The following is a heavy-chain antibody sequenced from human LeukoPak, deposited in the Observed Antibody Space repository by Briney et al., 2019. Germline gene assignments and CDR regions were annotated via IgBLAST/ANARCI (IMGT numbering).Heavy chain of an antibody. CDR3: TTDLLAAVGLVSFFDF. CDR1: GFTFSNYA. J-gene: IGHJ4*02. D-gene: IGHD6-13*01. V-gene: IGHV3-23*01. CDR2: ISGSGGST. Sequence: GGSLRLSCAGSGFTFSNYAMNWVRQAPGKGLEWVSGISGSGGSTYYVDSVKGRFTISRDNSKNTLYLQMNSLKIEDTAVYYCTTDLLAAVGLVSFFDFWGQGALVTVSS.